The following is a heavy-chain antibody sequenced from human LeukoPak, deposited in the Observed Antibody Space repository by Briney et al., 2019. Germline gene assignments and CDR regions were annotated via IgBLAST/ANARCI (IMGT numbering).Heavy chain of an antibody. J-gene: IGHJ4*02. V-gene: IGHV1-2*02. CDR3: ATSRDYYDSSGYYLDFDY. Sequence: GASVKVSCKASGYTFTGYYMHWVRQAPGQGLEWMGWINPNSGGTNYAQKFQGRVTMTRDTSISTAYMELSRLSSDDTAVYYCATSRDYYDSSGYYLDFDYWGQGTLVTVSS. CDR2: INPNSGGT. D-gene: IGHD3-22*01. CDR1: GYTFTGYY.